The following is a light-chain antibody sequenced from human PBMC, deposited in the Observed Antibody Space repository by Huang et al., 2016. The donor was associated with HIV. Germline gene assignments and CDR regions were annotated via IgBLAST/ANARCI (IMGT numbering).Light chain of an antibody. Sequence: EVLLTQSPGTLSLSPGERATLSCRASQSLRDTYLAWYQQRLGQAPRLLIYGASSRATGIPDRFSGSGSGTDFTLTINRLEPQDFAVYFCLQYDRSPLTFGGGTKVEL. V-gene: IGKV3-20*01. CDR1: QSLRDTY. J-gene: IGKJ4*01. CDR2: GAS. CDR3: LQYDRSPLT.